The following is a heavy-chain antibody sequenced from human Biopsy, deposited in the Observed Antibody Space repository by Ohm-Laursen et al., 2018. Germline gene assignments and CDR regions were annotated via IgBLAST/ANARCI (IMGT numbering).Heavy chain of an antibody. CDR3: ARDFFDSSGYFYYYNGVDL. V-gene: IGHV1-18*01. CDR2: ISSSNDNT. Sequence: SVKVSCKASGFTFTSYGLSWVRQAPGQGLEWMGWISSSNDNTNYAQKFQGRVTMTADTSTSTAYMELRSLRSDDTAVYYCARDFFDSSGYFYYYNGVDLWGQGTTVTVSS. J-gene: IGHJ6*02. D-gene: IGHD3-22*01. CDR1: GFTFTSYG.